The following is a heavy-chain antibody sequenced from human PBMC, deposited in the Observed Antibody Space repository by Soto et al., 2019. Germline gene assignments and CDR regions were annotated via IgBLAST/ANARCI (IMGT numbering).Heavy chain of an antibody. V-gene: IGHV4-39*01. D-gene: IGHD3-9*01. Sequence: ASETLSLTCTVSGASISSSSFYWGWIRQPPGKGLESIANIYYDGSTYYNPSLKSRVTISVDTSKNQFSLKLSSVTAADTAVYYCARANILTGYYVVYFDVWGRGTLVTVSS. CDR3: ARANILTGYYVVYFDV. CDR2: IYYDGST. CDR1: GASISSSSFY. J-gene: IGHJ2*01.